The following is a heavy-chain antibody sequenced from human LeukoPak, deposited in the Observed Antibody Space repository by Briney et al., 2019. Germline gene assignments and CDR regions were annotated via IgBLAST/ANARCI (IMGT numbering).Heavy chain of an antibody. J-gene: IGHJ3*02. CDR2: IIPIFGTA. Sequence: ASVKVSCKASGGTFSSYAISWVRQAPGQGLEWMGGIIPIFGTANYAQKFQGRVTITTDESTSTAYMELSSLRSEDTAVYYCARTIPNNYYDSSGYYGDAFDIWGQGTMVTVSS. CDR3: ARTIPNNYYDSSGYYGDAFDI. V-gene: IGHV1-69*05. CDR1: GGTFSSYA. D-gene: IGHD3-22*01.